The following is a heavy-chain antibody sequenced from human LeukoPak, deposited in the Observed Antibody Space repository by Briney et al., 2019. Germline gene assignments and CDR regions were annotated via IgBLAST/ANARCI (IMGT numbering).Heavy chain of an antibody. CDR2: IYYSGST. D-gene: IGHD5-24*01. J-gene: IGHJ4*02. CDR3: ARERGYNSDY. V-gene: IGHV4-61*01. Sequence: SETLSLTCTVSGGSISGSSYYWGWIRQPPGKGLEWIGYIYYSGSTNYNPSLKSRVTISVDTSKNQFSLKLSSVTAADTAVYYCARERGYNSDYWGQGTLVTVSS. CDR1: GGSISGSSYY.